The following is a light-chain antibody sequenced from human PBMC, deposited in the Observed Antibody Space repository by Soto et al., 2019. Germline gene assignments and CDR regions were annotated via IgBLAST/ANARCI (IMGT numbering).Light chain of an antibody. J-gene: IGLJ2*01. Sequence: QSLLTQPPSASGTPGQRVTISCSGGSSNIGANNVNWYQQLPGTAPKLLIYSNVQRPSGVPDRFSGSKSGTSASLAISGLQSEDEADYYCAARDDSLNDVVFGGGTKVTVL. V-gene: IGLV1-44*01. CDR1: SSNIGANN. CDR3: AARDDSLNDVV. CDR2: SNV.